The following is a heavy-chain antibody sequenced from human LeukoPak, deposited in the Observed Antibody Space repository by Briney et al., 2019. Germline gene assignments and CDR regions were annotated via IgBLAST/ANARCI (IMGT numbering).Heavy chain of an antibody. CDR3: ARASTDNAGWHRGSFDY. CDR2: IYPGDSDS. V-gene: IGHV5-51*01. CDR1: GYSFTNYW. J-gene: IGHJ4*02. D-gene: IGHD6-19*01. Sequence: GESLNISCQTSGYSFTNYWFGWVRQMPGKGLEWMGIIYPGDSDSRYSPSFQGQVTISADKSVSTAYLQWSTLRASDTAIYYCARASTDNAGWHRGSFDYWGQGTLLTVSS.